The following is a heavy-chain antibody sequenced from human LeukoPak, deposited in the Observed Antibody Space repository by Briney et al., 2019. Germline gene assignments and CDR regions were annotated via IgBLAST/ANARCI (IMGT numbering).Heavy chain of an antibody. J-gene: IGHJ4*02. Sequence: ASVKVSCKVSGYTLTELSMHWVRQAPGKGLEWMGWISANDGKTHYSERHQGRVTMTTDTVTSTAYMELRSLRSDDTAVYYCARESHVERDDYWGQGTRVTVSS. CDR3: ARESHVERDDY. V-gene: IGHV1-18*01. D-gene: IGHD1-1*01. CDR2: ISANDGKT. CDR1: GYTLTELS.